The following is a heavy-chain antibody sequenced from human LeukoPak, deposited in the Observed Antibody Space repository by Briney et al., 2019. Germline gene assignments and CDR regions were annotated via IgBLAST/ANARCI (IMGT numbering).Heavy chain of an antibody. CDR1: GFTFSDYY. J-gene: IGHJ4*02. CDR2: ISSSSSYI. Sequence: GGSLRLSCAASGFTFSDYYMSWIRQAPGKGLEWVSYISSSSSYIYYADSVKGRFTISRDNAKNSLYLQMNSLRAEDTAVYYCARDRVLLWFGEPSGGQGTLVTVSS. V-gene: IGHV3-11*06. D-gene: IGHD3-10*01. CDR3: ARDRVLLWFGEPS.